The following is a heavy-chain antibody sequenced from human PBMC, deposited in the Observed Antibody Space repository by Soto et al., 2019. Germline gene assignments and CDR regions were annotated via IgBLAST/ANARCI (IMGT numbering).Heavy chain of an antibody. CDR2: IYYSGDT. CDR3: ARDRLMATAGTARHYFGLDV. CDR1: GGSIRSGGYY. V-gene: IGHV4-31*03. D-gene: IGHD5-18*01. Sequence: SETLSLTCTVSGGSIRSGGYYWSWVRQNPRRGLEWIGNIYYSGDTYYNPSLKSRLTISVDTSKNQFSLNLSSVTAADTAVYYCARDRLMATAGTARHYFGLDVWGQGTTVTVSS. J-gene: IGHJ6*02.